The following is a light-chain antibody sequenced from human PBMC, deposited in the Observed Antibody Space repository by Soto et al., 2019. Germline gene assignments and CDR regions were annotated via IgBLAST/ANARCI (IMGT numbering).Light chain of an antibody. Sequence: DVQMTQSPSTLSASVGDRVTITCRASQSIGLWLAWYQEKPGKAPKPLVYDASSLQTGVSSRVSGSGSGTEFTLTISNLKPDDFATYSCHQYSVFPWTFGQGTKVEIK. CDR2: DAS. J-gene: IGKJ1*01. CDR1: QSIGLW. V-gene: IGKV1-5*01. CDR3: HQYSVFPWT.